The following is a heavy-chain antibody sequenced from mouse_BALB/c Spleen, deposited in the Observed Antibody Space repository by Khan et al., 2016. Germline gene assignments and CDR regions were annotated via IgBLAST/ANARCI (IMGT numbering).Heavy chain of an antibody. Sequence: EVELVESGGGLVQPGGSLKLSCAASGFDFSRYWMSWVRQAPGKGLEWIGEINPDSSTINYTPSLKDKFIISRDNAKNTLYLQMSKVRSEDTALYFCARLHYYGYMNYWGQGTTLTVSS. D-gene: IGHD1-2*01. J-gene: IGHJ2*01. CDR3: ARLHYYGYMNY. CDR2: INPDSSTI. V-gene: IGHV4-1*02. CDR1: GFDFSRYW.